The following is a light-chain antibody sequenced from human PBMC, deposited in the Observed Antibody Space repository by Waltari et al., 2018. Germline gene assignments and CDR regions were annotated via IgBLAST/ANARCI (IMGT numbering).Light chain of an antibody. Sequence: DIVMTQSPDSLAVSLGERATINRKSSQSVLYSSNNKNYLAWYQQKPGQPPKLLIYWASTRESGVPDRFSGSGSGTDFTLTISSLQAEDVAVYYCQQYYSTPPAFGGGTKVGIK. V-gene: IGKV4-1*01. CDR2: WAS. CDR3: QQYYSTPPA. J-gene: IGKJ4*01. CDR1: QSVLYSSNNKNY.